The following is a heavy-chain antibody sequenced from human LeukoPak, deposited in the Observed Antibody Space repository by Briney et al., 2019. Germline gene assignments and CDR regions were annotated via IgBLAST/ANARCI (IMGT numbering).Heavy chain of an antibody. CDR3: ARKPLSSGAAFDI. CDR1: GGSISSSDYY. Sequence: SETLSLTCTVSGGSISSSDYYWGWIRLPPGKGLEWIGSIYYSGTTYYNPSLKSRVTISIDTSKNQFSLKLTSVTAADTTVYYCARKPLSSGAAFDIWGQGTMVTVSS. D-gene: IGHD3-10*01. J-gene: IGHJ3*02. V-gene: IGHV4-39*07. CDR2: IYYSGTT.